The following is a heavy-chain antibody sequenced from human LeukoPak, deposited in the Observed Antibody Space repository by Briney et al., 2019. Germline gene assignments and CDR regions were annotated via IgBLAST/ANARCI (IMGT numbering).Heavy chain of an antibody. CDR1: AASISSSSYC. J-gene: IGHJ6*02. CDR2: IYFSGST. D-gene: IGHD3-9*01. Sequence: SQSLSLTCSVSAASISSSSYCWGWIRQPPGKGLEWIGSIYFSGSTYYNPSLKTRVTISVDTSKNQFPLKLSSVTAADTAVYYCARQYYDILTGYAPYYGMDVWGQGTTVTVSS. CDR3: ARQYYDILTGYAPYYGMDV. V-gene: IGHV4-39*01.